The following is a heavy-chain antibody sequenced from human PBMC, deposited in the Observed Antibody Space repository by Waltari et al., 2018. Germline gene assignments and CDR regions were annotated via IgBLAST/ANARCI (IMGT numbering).Heavy chain of an antibody. CDR3: AKDSTPLNNIWDPFDS. D-gene: IGHD3-16*01. V-gene: IGHV4-34*01. J-gene: IGHJ4*02. CDR2: INHSGST. CDR1: GGSFSGYY. Sequence: QVQLQQWGAGLLKPSETLSLTCAVYGGSFSGYYWSWIRQPPGKGLEWIGEINHSGSTNYNPSLKSRVTISVDTSKNQFSLKLSSVTAADTAVYYCAKDSTPLNNIWDPFDSWGQGTLVTVSS.